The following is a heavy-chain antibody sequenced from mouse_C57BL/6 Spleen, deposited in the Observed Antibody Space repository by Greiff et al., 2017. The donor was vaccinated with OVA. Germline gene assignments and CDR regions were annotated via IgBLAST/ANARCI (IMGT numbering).Heavy chain of an antibody. CDR1: GFTFSDYG. Sequence: EVQLVESGGGLVKPGGSLKLSCAASGFTFSDYGMHWVRQAPEKGLEWVAYISSGSSTIYYADTVKGRITISRDYAQNALFLHMTSLRSKDTALYYCARGYSSSYYFDYWGQGTTLTVSS. J-gene: IGHJ2*01. V-gene: IGHV5-17*01. CDR3: ARGYSSSYYFDY. D-gene: IGHD1-1*01. CDR2: ISSGSSTI.